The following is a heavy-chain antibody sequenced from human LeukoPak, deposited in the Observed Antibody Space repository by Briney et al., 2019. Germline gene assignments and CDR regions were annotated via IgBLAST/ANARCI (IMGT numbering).Heavy chain of an antibody. J-gene: IGHJ4*02. Sequence: SETLSLTCAVSGYSLSSGYYWGWIRQPPGKGPEWVGIILYSGSAYQQPPLKSLVTISLDTSKNHLSLKLRSAAAADTAVYYCASSSWSGSYFDYWGQGTLVTVSS. CDR1: GYSLSSGYY. CDR3: ASSSWSGSYFDY. V-gene: IGHV4-38-2*01. CDR2: ILYSGSA. D-gene: IGHD6-13*01.